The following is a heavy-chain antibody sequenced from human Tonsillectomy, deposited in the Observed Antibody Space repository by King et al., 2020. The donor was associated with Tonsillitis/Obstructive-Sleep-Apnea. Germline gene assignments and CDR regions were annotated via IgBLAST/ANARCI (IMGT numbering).Heavy chain of an antibody. CDR2: IKQDGSEK. CDR1: GFTFSSYW. CDR3: AGNKRLRYFDWLPWGFYP. D-gene: IGHD3-9*01. Sequence: VQLVQSGGGLVQPGGSLRLSCAASGFTFSSYWMSWVRQAPGKGLEWVANIKQDGSEKYYVDSVKGRFTISRDNAKNSLYLQKNSLRAEDTAVYYCAGNKRLRYFDWLPWGFYPWGQGTLVTVSS. V-gene: IGHV3-7*02. J-gene: IGHJ5*02.